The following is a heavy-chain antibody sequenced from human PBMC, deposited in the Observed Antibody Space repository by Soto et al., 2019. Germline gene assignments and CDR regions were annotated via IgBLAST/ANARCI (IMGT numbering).Heavy chain of an antibody. CDR3: ARGGIQLWPEDY. D-gene: IGHD5-18*01. J-gene: IGHJ4*02. V-gene: IGHV4-31*03. CDR1: GGSISSGCYY. Sequence: SETLSLTCTVSGGSISSGCYYWSWIRQHPGKGLEWIGYIYYSGSTYYNPSLKSRVTISVDTSKNQFSLKLSSVTAADTAVYYCARGGIQLWPEDYWGQGTLVTVSS. CDR2: IYYSGST.